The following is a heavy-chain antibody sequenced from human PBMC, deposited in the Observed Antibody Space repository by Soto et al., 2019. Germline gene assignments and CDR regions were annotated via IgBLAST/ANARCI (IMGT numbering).Heavy chain of an antibody. V-gene: IGHV1-3*01. CDR1: GYTFANYA. CDR3: ARGYLYCTSSSCYTFDY. CDR2: INAGYDNT. Sequence: GASVKVSCKASGYTFANYAIHWVRQAPGQRLEWMGWINAGYDNTKYSQNFQGRVTITRDTSAGTAYMELSRLRSEDTAVYYCARGYLYCTSSSCYTFDYWGQGTLVTVSS. D-gene: IGHD2-2*02. J-gene: IGHJ4*02.